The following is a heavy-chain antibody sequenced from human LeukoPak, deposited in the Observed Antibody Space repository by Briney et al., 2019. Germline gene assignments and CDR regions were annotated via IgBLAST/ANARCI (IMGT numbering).Heavy chain of an antibody. CDR3: ARQPLGITMVRGASGKNYYYYYMDV. CDR2: INHSGST. Sequence: PSETLSLTCAVYGGSFSGYYWSWIRQPPGKGLEWIGEINHSGSTNYNPSLKSRVTISVDTSKNQFSLKLSSVTAADTAVYYCARQPLGITMVRGASGKNYYYYYMDVWGKGTTVTISS. CDR1: GGSFSGYY. V-gene: IGHV4-34*01. J-gene: IGHJ6*03. D-gene: IGHD3-10*01.